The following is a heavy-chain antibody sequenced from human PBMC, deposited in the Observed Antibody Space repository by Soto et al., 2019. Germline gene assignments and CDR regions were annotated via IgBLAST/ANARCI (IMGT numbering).Heavy chain of an antibody. V-gene: IGHV3-21*01. Sequence: NPGGSLRLSCAASGFTFSSYSMNWVRQAPGKGLEWVSSISSSSSYIYYADSVKGRFTISRDNAKNSLYLQMNSLRAEDTAVYYCARDRAHIAVAKYYFDYWRQRTLVTVSS. CDR3: ARDRAHIAVAKYYFDY. D-gene: IGHD6-19*01. J-gene: IGHJ4*02. CDR2: ISSSSSYI. CDR1: GFTFSSYS.